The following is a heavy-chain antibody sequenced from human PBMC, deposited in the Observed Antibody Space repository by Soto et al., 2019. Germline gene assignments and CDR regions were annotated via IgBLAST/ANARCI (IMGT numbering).Heavy chain of an antibody. CDR2: IIPIFGTA. CDR1: GGTFSSYA. D-gene: IGHD5-12*01. J-gene: IGHJ4*02. V-gene: IGHV1-69*05. Sequence: SVKVSCTAYGGTFSSYAISGVRQAPGQGLEWMGGIIPIFGTANYAQKLQGRVTMTTDTSTSTAYMELRSLRSDDTAVYYCARGEAQLGATWDYWGQGTLVTVSS. CDR3: ARGEAQLGATWDY.